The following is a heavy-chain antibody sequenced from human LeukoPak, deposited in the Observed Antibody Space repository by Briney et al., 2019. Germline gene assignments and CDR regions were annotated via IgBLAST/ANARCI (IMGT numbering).Heavy chain of an antibody. J-gene: IGHJ6*02. CDR1: GFPFSSYA. V-gene: IGHV3-64D*09. CDR3: VRGYSFGPYGMDV. D-gene: IGHD2-15*01. Sequence: PGGSLRLSCSASGFPFSSYAMHWVRQAPGKGLEYVSAISDGGGSTYYADSVKGRFTISRDNSKNTLYLQMSGLRAEDTAVYFCVRGYSFGPYGMDVWGQGTTVTVSS. CDR2: ISDGGGST.